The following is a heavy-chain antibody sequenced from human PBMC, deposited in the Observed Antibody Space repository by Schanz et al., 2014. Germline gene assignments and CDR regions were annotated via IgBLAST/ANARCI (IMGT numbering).Heavy chain of an antibody. Sequence: EVQLVESGGGLIQPGGSLRLSCAASGITFSSHSFNWVRQAPGKGLEWISYITYNGVTIYYADSVKGRFTISRDNAKDSLFLQMDSLRADDTAVYYCARDYGSWAIDYWGRGTLVSVSS. J-gene: IGHJ4*02. CDR2: ITYNGVTI. CDR1: GITFSSHS. V-gene: IGHV3-48*01. D-gene: IGHD6-13*01. CDR3: ARDYGSWAIDY.